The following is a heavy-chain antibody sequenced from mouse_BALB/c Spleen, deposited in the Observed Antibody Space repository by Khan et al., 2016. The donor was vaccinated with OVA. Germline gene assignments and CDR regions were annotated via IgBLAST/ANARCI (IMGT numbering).Heavy chain of an antibody. J-gene: IGHJ1*01. V-gene: IGHV2-6-1*01. CDR2: IWSDGRT. CDR1: GFSLTSYG. Sequence: QVQLKESGPGPVAPSQSLSITCTISGFSLTSYGVHWVRQPAGKGLEWLVVIWSDGRTTYNSALKSRLSISKDNSQSQVFLKVQSLQTDDTAIYYCARQVYPGYFDVWRAGTTVTVSS. CDR3: ARQVYPGYFDV. D-gene: IGHD2-1*01.